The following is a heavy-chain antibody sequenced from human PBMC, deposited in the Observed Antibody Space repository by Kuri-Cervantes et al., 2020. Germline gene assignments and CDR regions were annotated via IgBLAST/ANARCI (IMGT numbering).Heavy chain of an antibody. J-gene: IGHJ5*02. Sequence: ASVKVSCKASGYTFTGYYMHWVRQAPGQGLEWMGWINPNSGGTNYAQKFQGRVTMTRDTSISTAYMELSRLRSDDTAVYYCARAGRRSGGSCYYNWFDPWGQGILVTVYS. CDR1: GYTFTGYY. D-gene: IGHD2-15*01. CDR3: ARAGRRSGGSCYYNWFDP. V-gene: IGHV1-2*02. CDR2: INPNSGGT.